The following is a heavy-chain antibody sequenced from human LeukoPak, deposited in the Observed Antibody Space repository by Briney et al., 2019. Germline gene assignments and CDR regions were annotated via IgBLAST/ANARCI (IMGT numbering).Heavy chain of an antibody. V-gene: IGHV3-21*01. Sequence: GGSLRLSCAASGFTFSSYAMSWVRQAPGKGLEWVSSISSSSSYIYYADSVKGRFTISRDNAKNSPYLQMNSLRAEDTAVYYCAKDIGSYYDYWGQGILVTVSS. D-gene: IGHD3-10*01. J-gene: IGHJ4*02. CDR3: AKDIGSYYDY. CDR2: ISSSSSYI. CDR1: GFTFSSYA.